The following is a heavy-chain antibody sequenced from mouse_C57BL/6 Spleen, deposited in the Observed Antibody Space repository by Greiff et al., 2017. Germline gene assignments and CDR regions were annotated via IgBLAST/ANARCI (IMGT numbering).Heavy chain of an antibody. CDR1: GYTFTSYW. Sequence: QVQLQQPGAELVRPGSSVKLSCKASGYTFTSYWMHWVKQRPIQGLEWIGNIDPSDSETHYNQKFKDKATLTVDKSSSTAYMQRSSLTSEDSAVYYCARYDGYYKNAMDYWGQGTSVTVSS. CDR3: ARYDGYYKNAMDY. J-gene: IGHJ4*01. V-gene: IGHV1-52*01. D-gene: IGHD2-3*01. CDR2: IDPSDSET.